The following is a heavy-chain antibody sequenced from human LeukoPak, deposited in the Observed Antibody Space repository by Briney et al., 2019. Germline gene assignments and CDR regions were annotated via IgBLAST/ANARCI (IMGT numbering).Heavy chain of an antibody. CDR3: ARVATEYTQWLVRYYYYYMDV. D-gene: IGHD6-19*01. CDR1: GFTFSSYW. Sequence: PPGGSLRLSCAASGFTFSSYWMHWVRQAPGKGLVWVSRINSDGSSTSYADSVKGRFTISRDNAKNTLYLQMNSLRAEDTAVYYCARVATEYTQWLVRYYYYYMDVWGKGTTVTVSS. V-gene: IGHV3-74*01. CDR2: INSDGSST. J-gene: IGHJ6*03.